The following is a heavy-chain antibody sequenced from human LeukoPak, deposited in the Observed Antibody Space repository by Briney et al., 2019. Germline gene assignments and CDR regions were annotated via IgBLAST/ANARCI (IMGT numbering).Heavy chain of an antibody. V-gene: IGHV1-69*04. J-gene: IGHJ4*02. CDR3: AREPGRYCSSTSCPDY. CDR2: IIPILGIA. CDR1: GGTFSRYA. Sequence: SVRDSCKASGGTFSRYAISWVRQAPGQGLEWMGRIIPILGIANYAQKFQGRVTITADKSTSTAYMELSSLRSEDTAVYYCAREPGRYCSSTSCPDYWGQGTLVTVSS. D-gene: IGHD2-2*01.